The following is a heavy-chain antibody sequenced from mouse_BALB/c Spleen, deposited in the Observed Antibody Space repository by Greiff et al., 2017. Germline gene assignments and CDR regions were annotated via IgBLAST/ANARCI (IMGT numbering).Heavy chain of an antibody. CDR1: GFTFSSYA. V-gene: IGHV5-9-3*01. CDR3: ARQDAEAY. Sequence: EVNLVESGGGLVKPGGSLKLSCAASGFTFSSYAMSWVRQTPEKRLEWVATISSGGSYTYYPDSVKGRFTISRDNATNTLYLQMSSLRSEDTAMYYCARQDAEAYWGQGTLVTVSA. CDR2: ISSGGSYT. J-gene: IGHJ3*01.